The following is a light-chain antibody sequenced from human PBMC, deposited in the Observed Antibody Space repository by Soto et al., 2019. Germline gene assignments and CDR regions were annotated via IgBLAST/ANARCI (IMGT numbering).Light chain of an antibody. J-gene: IGKJ1*01. CDR3: QQYNGYPWT. Sequence: DIQMTQSPSTLSASVGDRVTITCRASQSITNWLAWYQQKPGKAPKLLMYDACSLHSGVPSRFSGSGSGTEFTLTISSLQPDDFASYYCQQYNGYPWTFGLGTKVEIK. CDR1: QSITNW. CDR2: DAC. V-gene: IGKV1-5*01.